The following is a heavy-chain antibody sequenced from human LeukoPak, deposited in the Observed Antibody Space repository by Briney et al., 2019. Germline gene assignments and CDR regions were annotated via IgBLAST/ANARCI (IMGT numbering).Heavy chain of an antibody. CDR2: ISGSGAGT. CDR1: GFTFSNYA. CDR3: ARDSHSRDDY. J-gene: IGHJ4*02. Sequence: PGGSLRLSCAASGFTFSNYAMSWVRQAPGKGLEWVSGISGSGAGTYYADSVKGRFTISRDNSKNTLYLQMNSLRAEDTAVYYCARDSHSRDDYWGQGTLVTVSS. D-gene: IGHD6-13*01. V-gene: IGHV3-23*01.